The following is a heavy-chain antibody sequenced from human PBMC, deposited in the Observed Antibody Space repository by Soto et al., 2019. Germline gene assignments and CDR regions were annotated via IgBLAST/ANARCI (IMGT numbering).Heavy chain of an antibody. CDR1: GYTFTSYD. CDR2: MNPNSGNT. D-gene: IGHD6-13*01. V-gene: IGHV1-8*01. J-gene: IGHJ6*02. CDR3: ARRAGIAYYYGMDV. Sequence: QVQLVQSGAEVKKPGASVKVSCKASGYTFTSYDINWVRQAPGQGLEWMGWMNPNSGNTGYAQKFQGRVTMSRNTSMSTAYMELSSLRSEDTAVYYWARRAGIAYYYGMDVWGQGTTVTVSS.